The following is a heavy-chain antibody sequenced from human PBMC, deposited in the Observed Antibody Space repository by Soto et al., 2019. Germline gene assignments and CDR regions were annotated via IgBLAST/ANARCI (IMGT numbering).Heavy chain of an antibody. Sequence: SQTLSLTCAISGGSVSSNSAAWNWIRQSPSRGLEWLGRTYYRSKWYNDYAVSVKSRITINPDTSKNQFSLQLNSVTPEDTAVYYCASGYYYDSSGYYYFDYWGQGTLVTVSS. J-gene: IGHJ4*02. CDR1: GGSVSSNSAA. CDR2: TYYRSKWYN. D-gene: IGHD3-22*01. CDR3: ASGYYYDSSGYYYFDY. V-gene: IGHV6-1*01.